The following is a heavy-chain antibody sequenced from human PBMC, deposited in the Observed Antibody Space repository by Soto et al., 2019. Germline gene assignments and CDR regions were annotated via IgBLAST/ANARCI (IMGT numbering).Heavy chain of an antibody. CDR2: MNTNTNST. CDR3: AREVVKVVETTSLWFDP. V-gene: IGHV1-8*01. D-gene: IGHD2-21*01. CDR1: GYTFTTHD. J-gene: IGHJ5*02. Sequence: QVQLVQSGAEAKRPGASVKASCKASGYTFTTHDIHWVRQAPGQGLEWMGWMNTNTNSTDCAQKFQGRVTLTWNTSISTAYLELRRLKFDDTAVYYCAREVVKVVETTSLWFDPWGQGTLVTVSS.